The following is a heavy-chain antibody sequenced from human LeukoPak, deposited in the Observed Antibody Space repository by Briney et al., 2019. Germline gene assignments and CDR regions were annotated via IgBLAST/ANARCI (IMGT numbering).Heavy chain of an antibody. CDR1: GFTFGDYA. V-gene: IGHV3-49*04. D-gene: IGHD1-14*01. J-gene: IGHJ5*02. CDR3: TRYNDPNWFDP. CDR2: IRSKAYGGTT. Sequence: GGSLRLSCAASGFTFGDYAMSWVRQAPGKGLEWVGFIRSKAYGGTTEYAASVKGRFTISRDDSKSIAYLQMNSLKTEDTAVYYCTRYNDPNWFDPWGQGTLVTVSS.